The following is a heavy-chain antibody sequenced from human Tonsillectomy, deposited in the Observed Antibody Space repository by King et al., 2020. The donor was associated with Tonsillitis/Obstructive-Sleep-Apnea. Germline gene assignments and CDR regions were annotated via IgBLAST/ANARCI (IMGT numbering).Heavy chain of an antibody. D-gene: IGHD6-13*01. V-gene: IGHV3-48*03. J-gene: IGHJ4*02. CDR3: ATLPSVGCSWYSVYFDY. Sequence: VQLVESGGGLVQPGGSLRLSCAASEFSLSSYEMNWVRQAPGKGLEWVSYISSSGSTIYYADSVKGRFTISRDNAKNSLSLQMNSLRAEDTAVYYCATLPSVGCSWYSVYFDYWGQGTLVTVSS. CDR1: EFSLSSYE. CDR2: ISSSGSTI.